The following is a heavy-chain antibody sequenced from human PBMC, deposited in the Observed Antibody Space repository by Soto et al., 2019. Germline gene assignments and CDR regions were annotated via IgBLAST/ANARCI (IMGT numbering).Heavy chain of an antibody. D-gene: IGHD2-2*02. CDR2: ISGSGVRT. CDR3: AIAPWRAPYIYGPDAFDI. Sequence: LRLSCAASGFTFSDYAMTWVRQAPGKGLEWVSAISGSGVRTYYADSVKGRFTISRNNSNNTLYLHMNSLIAEDTAVYYCAIAPWRAPYIYGPDAFDIWGQGTMVTVSS. V-gene: IGHV3-23*01. J-gene: IGHJ3*02. CDR1: GFTFSDYA.